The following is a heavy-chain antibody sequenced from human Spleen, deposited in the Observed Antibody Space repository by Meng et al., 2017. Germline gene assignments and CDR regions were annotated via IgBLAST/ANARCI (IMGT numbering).Heavy chain of an antibody. CDR2: TRNKAKSYTT. Sequence: GESLKISCAASGFTFSDHYMDWVRQAPGKGLEWVGRTRNKAKSYTTEYAASVKGRFTISRGDSNNLLYIQMNSLKAEDTAVYYCARVLGQDSRTYMEYYFDNWGQGTLVTVSS. CDR3: ARVLGQDSRTYMEYYFDN. V-gene: IGHV3-72*01. J-gene: IGHJ4*02. D-gene: IGHD1-26*01. CDR1: GFTFSDHY.